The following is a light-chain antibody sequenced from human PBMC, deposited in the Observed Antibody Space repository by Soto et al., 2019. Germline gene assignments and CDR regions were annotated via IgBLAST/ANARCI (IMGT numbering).Light chain of an antibody. CDR1: QSVSIH. CDR2: DTS. V-gene: IGKV3-15*01. CDR3: QQYSNWPPIT. J-gene: IGKJ5*01. Sequence: ETVMTQSPATLSVSPGERATLSCRASQSVSIHLAWYQQKPGQAPRLLIYDTSTRATGIPARFSGSGSGTEFTLTISSLQSEDFAVYYCQQYSNWPPITFGQGTRLENK.